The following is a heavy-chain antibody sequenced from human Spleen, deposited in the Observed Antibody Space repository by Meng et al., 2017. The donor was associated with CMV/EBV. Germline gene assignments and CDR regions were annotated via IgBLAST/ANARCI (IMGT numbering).Heavy chain of an antibody. Sequence: GGSLRLSCAASGFTFSSYWMSWVRQAPGKGLEWVANIKQDGSEKYYVDSVKGRFTISRDNAKNSLYLQMNSLRAEDTAVYYCARDRDTIFGGMDVWGQGTTVTVSS. V-gene: IGHV3-7*01. CDR1: GFTFSSYW. CDR2: IKQDGSEK. J-gene: IGHJ6*02. D-gene: IGHD3-3*01. CDR3: ARDRDTIFGGMDV.